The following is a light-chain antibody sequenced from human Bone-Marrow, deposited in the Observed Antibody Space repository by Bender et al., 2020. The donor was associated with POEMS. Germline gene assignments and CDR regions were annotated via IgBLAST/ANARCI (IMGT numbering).Light chain of an antibody. J-gene: IGLJ2*01. CDR1: KSDIGIYNH. Sequence: QSVLTQPPSVSGTPGQRVTISCTGAKSDIGIYNHVCWYQQHPGKAPKLVIYDVTKRPSGVPDRFTASKSGNTASLTISGLQAEDEADYYCCSYIDSSTLVVFGGGTKLTVL. V-gene: IGLV2-11*01. CDR2: DVT. CDR3: CSYIDSSTLVV.